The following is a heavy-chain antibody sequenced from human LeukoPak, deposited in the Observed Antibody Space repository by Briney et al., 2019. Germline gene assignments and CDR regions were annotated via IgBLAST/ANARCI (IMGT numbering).Heavy chain of an antibody. CDR3: AKAEVYCSSTSCSEFDY. V-gene: IGHV3-23*01. CDR2: ISGSGGST. Sequence: GGSLRLSCAASGFTFSSYAMSWVRQAPGKGLEWVSAISGSGGSTYYADSVKGRFTISRDNSKNTLYLQMNSLRAEDTAVYYCAKAEVYCSSTSCSEFDYWGQGTLVTVSS. D-gene: IGHD2-2*01. J-gene: IGHJ4*02. CDR1: GFTFSSYA.